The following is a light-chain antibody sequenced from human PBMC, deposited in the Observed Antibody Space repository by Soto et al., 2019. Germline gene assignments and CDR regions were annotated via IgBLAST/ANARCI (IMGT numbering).Light chain of an antibody. J-gene: IGLJ1*01. Sequence: QSVLTQPPSVSGAPGQRVTISCTGSSSNIGAGYDVHWYQQLPGTAPKLLIYGNSNRPSGVPDRFSGSKSGTSASLSITGLLAEDEADSDCQSYESSLSGSLYVFGTGTKLTVL. CDR3: QSYESSLSGSLYV. CDR2: GNS. V-gene: IGLV1-40*01. CDR1: SSNIGAGYD.